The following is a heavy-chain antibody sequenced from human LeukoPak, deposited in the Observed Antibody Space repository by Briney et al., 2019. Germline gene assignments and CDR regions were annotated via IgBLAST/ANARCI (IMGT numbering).Heavy chain of an antibody. CDR3: AREVVPPGATGDNWFDP. J-gene: IGHJ5*02. Sequence: SQTLSLTSTVSGGSISSGSYFWSWIRQPAGKGLEWIGRIYTTGYTNYNPSLKSRVAMSLDTTENQLSLKLSSVTAADTAVYYCAREVVPPGATGDNWFDPWGQGTLVTVSA. CDR2: IYTTGYT. D-gene: IGHD2-2*01. CDR1: GGSISSGSYF. V-gene: IGHV4-61*02.